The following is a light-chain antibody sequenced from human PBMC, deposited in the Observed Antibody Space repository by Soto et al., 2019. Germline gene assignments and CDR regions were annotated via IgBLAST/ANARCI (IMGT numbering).Light chain of an antibody. CDR2: AAS. Sequence: DIQMTQSPSSLSASVGDRVTITCRASQSISSYLNWYQHKPGKAPKLLIYAASSLQSGVPSRFSGSGSGTDFTLTISSLQPEDFATYYCQQSYSTHLTFGGGTKVEIK. CDR3: QQSYSTHLT. CDR1: QSISSY. V-gene: IGKV1-39*01. J-gene: IGKJ4*01.